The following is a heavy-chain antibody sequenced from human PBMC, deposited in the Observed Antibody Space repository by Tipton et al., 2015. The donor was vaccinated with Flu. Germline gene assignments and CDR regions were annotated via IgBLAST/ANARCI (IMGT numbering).Heavy chain of an antibody. Sequence: QVQLVQSGAEVKKPGVSVKVSCKASGYTFTSYGISWVRQAPGQGLAWMGWISAYNGNTNYAQKLQGRVTMTTDTSTSTAYMELRSLISDDTAVYYCASDPSYGSSGDDVYYYYGIDVWGQGTTVTVSS. V-gene: IGHV1-18*01. D-gene: IGHD3-22*01. J-gene: IGHJ6*02. CDR1: GYTFTSYG. CDR3: ASDPSYGSSGDDVYYYYGIDV. CDR2: ISAYNGNT.